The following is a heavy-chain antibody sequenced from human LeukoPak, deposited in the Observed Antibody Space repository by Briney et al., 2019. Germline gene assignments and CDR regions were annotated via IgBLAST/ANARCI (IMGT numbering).Heavy chain of an antibody. D-gene: IGHD6-19*01. J-gene: IGHJ4*02. Sequence: ASVKVSCKASGGTFTSYPMSWVRQAPGQGLEWKGRIIPILGIANYAQKFQGRVTITADKCTSTAYMELSSLRSEDTAVYYCARSIAVAGSLYWGQGTLVTVSS. V-gene: IGHV1-69*02. CDR3: ARSIAVAGSLY. CDR1: GGTFTSYP. CDR2: IIPILGIA.